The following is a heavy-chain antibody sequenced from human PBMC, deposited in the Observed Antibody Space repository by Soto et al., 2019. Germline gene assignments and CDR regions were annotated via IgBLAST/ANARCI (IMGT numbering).Heavy chain of an antibody. CDR1: GFTFSSYA. J-gene: IGHJ3*02. Sequence: PGGSLRLSCAASGFTFSSYAMSWVRQAPGKGLEWVSAISGGGGSTYYADSVKGRFTISRDNAKNSLYLEMNSLRAEDTAVYYCAIPRPFDICGRGTMVTVSS. CDR2: ISGGGGST. CDR3: AIPRPFDI. V-gene: IGHV3-23*01.